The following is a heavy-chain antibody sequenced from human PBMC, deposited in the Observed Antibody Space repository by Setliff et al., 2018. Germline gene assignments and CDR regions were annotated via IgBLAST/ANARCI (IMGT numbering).Heavy chain of an antibody. CDR1: GYTFISYG. J-gene: IGHJ5*02. V-gene: IGHV1-8*02. CDR2: MNPNSANT. CDR3: AAGINSGTSGSYPGHL. Sequence: ASVKVSCKTSGYTFISYGISWVRQATGQGLEWMGWMNPNSANTGCAQKFQGRVTMTRDTSISTAYLELSSLRSEETAVYYCAAGINSGTSGSYPGHLWGQGTLVTVSS. D-gene: IGHD1-26*01.